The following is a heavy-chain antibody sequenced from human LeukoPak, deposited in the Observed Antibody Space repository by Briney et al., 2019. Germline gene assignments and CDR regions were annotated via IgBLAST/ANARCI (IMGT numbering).Heavy chain of an antibody. Sequence: PSETLSLTCTVSGGSISSSSYYWGWIRQPPGKGLEWIGSIYYSGSTYYNPSLKSRVTISVDTSKNQFSLKLSSVTAADTAVYYCARRRAFYYYDSSGYNFDYWGQGTLVTVSS. CDR1: GGSISSSSYY. D-gene: IGHD3-22*01. J-gene: IGHJ4*02. CDR2: IYYSGST. CDR3: ARRRAFYYYDSSGYNFDY. V-gene: IGHV4-39*07.